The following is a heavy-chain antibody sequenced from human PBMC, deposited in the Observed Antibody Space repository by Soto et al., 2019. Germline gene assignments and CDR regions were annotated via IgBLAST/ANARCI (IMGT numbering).Heavy chain of an antibody. D-gene: IGHD4-17*01. CDR2: MNPNSGNT. Sequence: VASVKVSCKASGYTFTSYDINWVRQATGQGLEWMGWMNPNSGNTGYAQKFQGRVTMTRNTSISTAYMELSSLRSEDTAVYYCARDFGDYGDTFDYWGQGTLVTVSS. J-gene: IGHJ4*02. CDR1: GYTFTSYD. CDR3: ARDFGDYGDTFDY. V-gene: IGHV1-8*01.